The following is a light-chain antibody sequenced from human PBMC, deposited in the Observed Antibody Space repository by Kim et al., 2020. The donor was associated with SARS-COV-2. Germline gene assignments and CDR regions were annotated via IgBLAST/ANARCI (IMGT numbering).Light chain of an antibody. Sequence: SYELTQPPSVSVAPGKTARITCGGNNIGSKSVHWYQQKPGQAPVLVIYYDSDRPSGIPERFSGSNSGNTATLTISRVEAGDEADYYCQLWDSSSDHWVFG. CDR1: NIGSKS. V-gene: IGLV3-21*04. CDR2: YDS. J-gene: IGLJ3*02. CDR3: QLWDSSSDHWV.